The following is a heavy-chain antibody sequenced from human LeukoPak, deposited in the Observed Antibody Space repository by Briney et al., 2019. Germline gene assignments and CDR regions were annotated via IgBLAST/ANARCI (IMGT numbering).Heavy chain of an antibody. Sequence: GGSLRLSCAASGFTFSSYAMSWVRQAPGKGLEWVSGISGSGGSTYYADSVKGRFTISRDNAKNSLYLQMNSLRAEDTAVYYCATDLGSSRPNFWGQGILVTVSS. CDR3: ATDLGSSRPNF. D-gene: IGHD6-13*01. J-gene: IGHJ4*02. V-gene: IGHV3-23*01. CDR2: ISGSGGST. CDR1: GFTFSSYA.